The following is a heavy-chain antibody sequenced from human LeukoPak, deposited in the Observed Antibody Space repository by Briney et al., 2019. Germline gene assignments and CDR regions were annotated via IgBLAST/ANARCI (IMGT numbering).Heavy chain of an antibody. CDR1: GFTFTDHW. J-gene: IGHJ4*02. D-gene: IGHD1-26*01. CDR2: MNVDGSEK. Sequence: GGSLRLSCAASGFTFTDHWMNWVRQAPGKGLEWVANMNVDGSEKYYVDSVKGRFTISRDNAKNTVYLQLDSLRADDTAIYYCARGGTIASDYWGQGTLVTVSS. V-gene: IGHV3-7*01. CDR3: ARGGTIASDY.